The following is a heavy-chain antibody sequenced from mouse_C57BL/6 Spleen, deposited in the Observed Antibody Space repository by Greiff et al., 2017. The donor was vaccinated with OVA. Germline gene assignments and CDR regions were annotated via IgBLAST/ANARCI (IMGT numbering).Heavy chain of an antibody. CDR2: IYPGDGDT. Sequence: QVQLKQSGAELVKPGASVKISCKASGYAFSSYWMNWVKQRPGKGLEWIGQIYPGDGDTNYNGKFKGKATLTADKSSSTAYMQLSSLTSEDSAVYFCARGPSYYGSSYVGFDYWGQGTTLTVSS. D-gene: IGHD1-1*01. CDR1: GYAFSSYW. J-gene: IGHJ2*01. CDR3: ARGPSYYGSSYVGFDY. V-gene: IGHV1-80*01.